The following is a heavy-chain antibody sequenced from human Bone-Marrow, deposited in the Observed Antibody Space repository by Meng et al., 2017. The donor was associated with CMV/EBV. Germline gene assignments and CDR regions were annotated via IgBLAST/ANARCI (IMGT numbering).Heavy chain of an antibody. J-gene: IGHJ6*02. CDR1: GGTFSSYA. D-gene: IGHD3-16*01. Sequence: SVKVSCKASGGTFSSYAISWVRQAPGQGLEWMGGIIPIFGTANYAQKFQGRVTITTDESTSTAYMELSSLRSEDTAVYYCARGGGPYYYYYGMKVWGQGTTVTFSS. CDR3: ARGGGPYYYYYGMKV. V-gene: IGHV1-69*05. CDR2: IIPIFGTA.